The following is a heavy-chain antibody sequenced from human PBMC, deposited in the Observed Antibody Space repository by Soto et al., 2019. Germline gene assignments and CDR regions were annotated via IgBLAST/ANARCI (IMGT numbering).Heavy chain of an antibody. CDR2: IYHSGST. D-gene: IGHD2-2*01. CDR3: ARVPDR. Sequence: SETLSLTCTVSGGSVSSGSYYWSWIRQPPGKGLEWIGYIYHSGSTYYNPSPKSRVTISVDRSKNQFSLKLSSVTAADTAVYYCARVPDRWGQGTLVTVS. J-gene: IGHJ5*02. V-gene: IGHV4-30-2*01. CDR1: GGSVSSGSYY.